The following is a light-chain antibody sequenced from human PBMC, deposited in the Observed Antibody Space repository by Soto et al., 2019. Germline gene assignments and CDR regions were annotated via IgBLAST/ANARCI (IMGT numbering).Light chain of an antibody. CDR1: QSINNW. Sequence: DIQITQSPLTLSASIGDRVTITCRASQSINNWLAWYQQKPGKPPKLLLYGASSRDSGVPPRFSGSGSGTEFTRTISSLQPDDFATYYCQQYNRYSGMFGQGTKVEVK. J-gene: IGKJ1*01. CDR3: QQYNRYSGM. V-gene: IGKV1-5*01. CDR2: GAS.